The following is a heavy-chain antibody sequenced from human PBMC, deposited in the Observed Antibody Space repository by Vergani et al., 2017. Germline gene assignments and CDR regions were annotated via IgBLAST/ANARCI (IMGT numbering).Heavy chain of an antibody. V-gene: IGHV4-39*01. J-gene: IGHJ4*02. Sequence: QLQLQESGPGLVKPSETLSLTCTVSGGSISSSSYYWGWIRQPPGKGLEWIGSIYYSGSTYYNPSLKSRVTISVDTSKNQFSLKLSSVTAADTAVYYCARLGCSGGSCYFDLGDYWGQGTLVTVSS. CDR1: GGSISSSSYY. D-gene: IGHD2-15*01. CDR3: ARLGCSGGSCYFDLGDY. CDR2: IYYSGST.